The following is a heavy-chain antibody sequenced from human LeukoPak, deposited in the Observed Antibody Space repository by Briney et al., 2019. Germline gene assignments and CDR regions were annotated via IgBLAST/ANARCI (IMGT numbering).Heavy chain of an antibody. CDR1: GYTFTSYY. V-gene: IGHV1-46*01. J-gene: IGHJ6*02. D-gene: IGHD3-22*01. CDR3: ARDPDYYDSSGYYYGMDV. CDR2: INPSGGST. Sequence: ASVKVSCKASGYTFTSYYMHWVRQAPGQGLEWMGIINPSGGSTSYAQKFQGRVAMTRDTSTSTVYMELSSLRSEDTAVYYCARDPDYYDSSGYYYGMDVWGQGTTVTVSS.